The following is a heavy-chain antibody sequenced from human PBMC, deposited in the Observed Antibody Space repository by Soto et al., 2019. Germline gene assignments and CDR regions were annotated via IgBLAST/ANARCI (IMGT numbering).Heavy chain of an antibody. Sequence: SVKVSCKASGGTFSSYTISWVRQAPGQGLEWMGRIIPILGIANYAQKFQGRVTITADKSTSTAYMELSSLRSEDTAVYYCARGTVRGVDFDYWGQGTLVTVSS. CDR1: GGTFSSYT. CDR2: IIPILGIA. V-gene: IGHV1-69*02. CDR3: ARGTVRGVDFDY. J-gene: IGHJ4*02. D-gene: IGHD3-10*01.